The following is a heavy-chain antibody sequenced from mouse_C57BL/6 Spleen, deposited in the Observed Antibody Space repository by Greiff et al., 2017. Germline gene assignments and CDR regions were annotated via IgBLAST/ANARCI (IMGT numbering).Heavy chain of an antibody. CDR3: TNYYGRVFDY. CDR2: IDPETGGT. V-gene: IGHV1-15*01. D-gene: IGHD1-1*01. Sequence: QVQLQQSGAELVRPGASVTLSCKASGYTFTDYEMHWVKQTPVHGLEWIGAIDPETGGTAYNQKFKGKGILTADKSSSTADRELRSLTSEDSAVYYCTNYYGRVFDYWGQGTTRTVSA. CDR1: GYTFTDYE. J-gene: IGHJ2*01.